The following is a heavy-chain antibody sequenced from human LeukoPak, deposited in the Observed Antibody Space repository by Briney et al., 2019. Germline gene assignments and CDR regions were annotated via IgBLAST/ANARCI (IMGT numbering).Heavy chain of an antibody. CDR3: ARDPFSYYYMDV. Sequence: GGSLRLSCADSGFTFSSFNMNWVRQAPGKGLEWVSSISSSSSYIYYADSVKGRFTISRDNAKNSLYLQMNSLRAEDTAVYYCARDPFSYYYMDVWGKGTTVTVSS. J-gene: IGHJ6*03. CDR2: ISSSSSYI. V-gene: IGHV3-21*01. CDR1: GFTFSSFN.